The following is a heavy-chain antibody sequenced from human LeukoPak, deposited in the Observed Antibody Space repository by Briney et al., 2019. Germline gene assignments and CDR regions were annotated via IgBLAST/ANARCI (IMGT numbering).Heavy chain of an antibody. J-gene: IGHJ4*02. CDR1: GFTFSNYA. Sequence: GGSLRLSCAASGFTFSNYAMSWVRQAPGKGLEWVSVISGSGTSTDYADSVKGRFTISRDTSKNTPYLQMNSLRAEDTALYYCAKDLHVSHYSSSSRGFDYWGQGTLVTVSS. D-gene: IGHD6-6*01. V-gene: IGHV3-23*01. CDR3: AKDLHVSHYSSSSRGFDY. CDR2: ISGSGTST.